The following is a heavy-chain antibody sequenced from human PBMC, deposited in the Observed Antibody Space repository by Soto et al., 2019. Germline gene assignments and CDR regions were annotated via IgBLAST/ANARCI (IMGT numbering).Heavy chain of an antibody. V-gene: IGHV1-46*01. Sequence: QVQLVQSGAEVKKPGASVKVSCKASGYTFTSYYMHWVRQAPGQGLEWMGIINPSGGSTSYAQKFQGRVTIARDTSTSTVYMELSSLRSEDTAVYYCASVNGSYFLGYYYGMDVWGQGTTVTVSS. CDR2: INPSGGST. D-gene: IGHD1-26*01. CDR1: GYTFTSYY. CDR3: ASVNGSYFLGYYYGMDV. J-gene: IGHJ6*02.